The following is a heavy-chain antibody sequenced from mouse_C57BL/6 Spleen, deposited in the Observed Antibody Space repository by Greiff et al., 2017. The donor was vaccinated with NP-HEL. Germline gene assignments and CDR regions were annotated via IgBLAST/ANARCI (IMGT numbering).Heavy chain of an antibody. CDR2: IYPGDGDT. CDR3: ARGLRLPHYYAMDY. V-gene: IGHV1-82*01. J-gene: IGHJ4*01. CDR1: GYAFSSSW. D-gene: IGHD3-2*02. Sequence: QVQLQQSGPELVKPGASVKISCKASGYAFSSSWMNWVKQRPGKGLEWIGRIYPGDGDTNYNGKFKGKATLTADKSSSTAYMQLSSLTSEDSAVYFCARGLRLPHYYAMDYWGQGTSVTVSS.